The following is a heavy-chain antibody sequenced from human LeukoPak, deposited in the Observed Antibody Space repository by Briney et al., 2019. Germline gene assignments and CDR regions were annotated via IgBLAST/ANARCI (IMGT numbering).Heavy chain of an antibody. Sequence: PGGSLRLSCAASGFSVSSNYMSWVRQAPGKGLELVSLLYSGGSTFYADSVKGRFTISRDNSKNTLYLQMNSLRAEDTAVYYCARVVTTVTLGAFDIWGQGTVVTVSS. CDR3: ARVVTTVTLGAFDI. CDR2: LYSGGST. V-gene: IGHV3-66*01. J-gene: IGHJ3*02. CDR1: GFSVSSNY. D-gene: IGHD4-17*01.